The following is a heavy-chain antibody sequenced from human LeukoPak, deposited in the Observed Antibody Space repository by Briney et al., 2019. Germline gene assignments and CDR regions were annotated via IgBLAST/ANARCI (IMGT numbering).Heavy chain of an antibody. V-gene: IGHV1-18*01. Sequence: GASVKVSCKASGYTFTSYGISWVRQAPGQGLEWMGWISAYNGNTNYAQKLQGRVTMTTDTSTSTAYMELRSLRSDDTAVYYCARVGKQWLVGHAFDIWGQGTMVTVPS. CDR2: ISAYNGNT. D-gene: IGHD6-19*01. CDR1: GYTFTSYG. CDR3: ARVGKQWLVGHAFDI. J-gene: IGHJ3*02.